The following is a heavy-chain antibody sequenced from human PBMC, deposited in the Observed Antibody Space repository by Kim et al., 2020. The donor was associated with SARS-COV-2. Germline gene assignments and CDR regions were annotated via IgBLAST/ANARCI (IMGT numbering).Heavy chain of an antibody. CDR3: ARALFSDYYDSSGFDY. D-gene: IGHD3-22*01. CDR2: IIPIFGTA. Sequence: SVKVSCKASGGTFSSYAISWVRQAPGQGLEWMGVIIPIFGTANYAQKFQGRVTITADESTSTAYMELSSLRSEDTAVYYCARALFSDYYDSSGFDYWGQGTLVTVSS. CDR1: GGTFSSYA. V-gene: IGHV1-69*13. J-gene: IGHJ4*02.